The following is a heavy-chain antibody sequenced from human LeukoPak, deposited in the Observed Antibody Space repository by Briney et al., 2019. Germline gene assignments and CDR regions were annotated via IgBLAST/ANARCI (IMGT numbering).Heavy chain of an antibody. J-gene: IGHJ4*02. V-gene: IGHV6-1*01. CDR3: AGGVRRFDS. D-gene: IGHD1-1*01. CDR1: GDSVSSISNS. Sequence: SQTLSLTCAISGDSVSSISNSWNWIRQSPAGDLEWLGRTFYRSRWYNEYSPSVRSRLTINPDTSKNQFSLQLISVTPEDTAVYFCAGGVRRFDSWGQGTLVTVSS. CDR2: TFYRSRWYN.